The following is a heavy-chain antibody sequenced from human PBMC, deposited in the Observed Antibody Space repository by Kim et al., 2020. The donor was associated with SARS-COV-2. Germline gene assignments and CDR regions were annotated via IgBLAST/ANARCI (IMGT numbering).Heavy chain of an antibody. Sequence: GGSLRLSCTASGFTFGDYAMSWFRQAPGKGLEWVGFIRSKAYGGTTEYAASVKGRFTISRDDSKSIAYLQMNSLKTEDTAVYYCTRVEGMAAAGIPFDYWGQGTLVTVSS. CDR1: GFTFGDYA. CDR2: IRSKAYGGTT. V-gene: IGHV3-49*03. D-gene: IGHD6-13*01. J-gene: IGHJ4*02. CDR3: TRVEGMAAAGIPFDY.